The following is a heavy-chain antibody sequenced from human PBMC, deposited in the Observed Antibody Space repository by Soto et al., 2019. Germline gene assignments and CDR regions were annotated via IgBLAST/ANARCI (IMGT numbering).Heavy chain of an antibody. D-gene: IGHD6-6*01. CDR2: INHSGST. J-gene: IGHJ4*02. V-gene: IGHV4-34*01. CDR3: ARTSKFDC. CDR1: CGSFRGYY. Sequence: QVQLQQWGAGLLKPSETLSLTCAVYCGSFRGYYWSWIRQPPGKGLAWIGEINHSGSTNYNPSLKSRVTMSVDTSKNQFSRKLISVTAADTAVYYCARTSKFDCWGQGPLVTVSS.